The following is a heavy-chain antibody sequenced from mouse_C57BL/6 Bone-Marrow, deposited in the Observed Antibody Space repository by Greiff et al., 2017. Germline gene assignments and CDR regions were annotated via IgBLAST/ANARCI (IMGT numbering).Heavy chain of an antibody. V-gene: IGHV3-6*01. CDR2: ISYDGSN. Sequence: EVQLQESGPGLVKPSQSLSFTCSVTGYSITSGYYWNWIRQFPGNKLEWMGYISYDGSNNYNPSLQNRISITRDTSKNQFFLKLNSVTTEDTATYYCARAVLYYGNYDYWGQGTTLTVSS. CDR3: ARAVLYYGNYDY. CDR1: GYSITSGYY. J-gene: IGHJ2*01. D-gene: IGHD2-1*01.